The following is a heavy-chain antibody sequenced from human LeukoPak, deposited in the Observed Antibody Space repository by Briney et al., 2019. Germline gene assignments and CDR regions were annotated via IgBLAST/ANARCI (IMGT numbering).Heavy chain of an antibody. V-gene: IGHV4-34*01. CDR2: INHSGST. J-gene: IGHJ5*02. CDR3: AREPDSVRLDP. Sequence: SETLSLTCAVYGGSFSGYYWSWIRHPPGKGLESIGEINHSGSTKYNPSLKSRVAISIDASKNQFSLKLSSVTAADTAVYYCAREPDSVRLDPWGQGTPVTVSS. CDR1: GGSFSGYY. D-gene: IGHD1-14*01.